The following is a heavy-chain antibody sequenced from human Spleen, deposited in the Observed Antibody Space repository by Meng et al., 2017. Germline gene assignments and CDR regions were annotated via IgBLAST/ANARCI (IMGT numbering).Heavy chain of an antibody. J-gene: IGHJ4*02. Sequence: GGSLRLSCAASGFTFSSYEMNWVRQAPGKGLEWVSYISSSGSTIYYADSVRGRFTISRDNAKNSLYLQMNSLRAEDTALYYCAKYSYGLGGYFDYWGQGALVTVSS. CDR1: GFTFSSYE. CDR3: AKYSYGLGGYFDY. CDR2: ISSSGSTI. D-gene: IGHD5-18*01. V-gene: IGHV3-48*03.